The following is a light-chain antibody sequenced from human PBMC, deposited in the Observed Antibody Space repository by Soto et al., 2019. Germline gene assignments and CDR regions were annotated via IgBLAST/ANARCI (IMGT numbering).Light chain of an antibody. Sequence: QSALTQPASVSGSPGQSITISCTETSSDVGGYNYVSWYQQHPGKAPKLMIYEVSNRPSGVSNRFSGSKSGNTASLTISGLQAEDEADYYCSSYTSSSTLAVFGGGTKLTVL. CDR2: EVS. V-gene: IGLV2-14*01. CDR3: SSYTSSSTLAV. CDR1: SSDVGGYNY. J-gene: IGLJ2*01.